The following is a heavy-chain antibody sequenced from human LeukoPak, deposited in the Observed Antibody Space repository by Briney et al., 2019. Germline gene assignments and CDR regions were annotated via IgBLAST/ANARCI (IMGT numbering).Heavy chain of an antibody. J-gene: IGHJ4*02. CDR3: ARAPPEDEWNSLDS. V-gene: IGHV4-59*02. Sequence: SETLSLTCTVSGGSVNGYYWNWIRQAPGKGLEWIGFIHYSGLTVYSPSLQSRVSMSVDTSRNQFSLDLSSVTAAHTALYYCARAPPEDEWNSLDSWGQGILVTVSS. CDR1: GGSVNGYY. D-gene: IGHD1-7*01. CDR2: IHYSGLT.